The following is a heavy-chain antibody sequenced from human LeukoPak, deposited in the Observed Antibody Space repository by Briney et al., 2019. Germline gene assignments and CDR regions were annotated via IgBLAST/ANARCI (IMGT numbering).Heavy chain of an antibody. Sequence: GASVKVSCKASGYTFTSYGISWVRQAPGQGLEWMGWISAYNGNTNYAQKIQGRVTMTTDTSTSTAYMELRSLRSDDTAVYYCARGGRYFDWLSATYYFDYWGQGTLVTVSS. V-gene: IGHV1-18*01. CDR3: ARGGRYFDWLSATYYFDY. CDR2: ISAYNGNT. D-gene: IGHD3-9*01. J-gene: IGHJ4*02. CDR1: GYTFTSYG.